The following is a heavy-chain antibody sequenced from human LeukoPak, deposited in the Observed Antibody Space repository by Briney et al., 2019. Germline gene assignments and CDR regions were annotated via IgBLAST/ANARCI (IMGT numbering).Heavy chain of an antibody. D-gene: IGHD5-18*01. V-gene: IGHV1-8*01. CDR2: MNPNSGNT. J-gene: IGHJ3*02. CDR3: AGRGYSYGLDAFDI. CDR1: GYTFTSYD. Sequence: ASVKVSCKASGYTFTSYDINWVRQATGQGLEWMGWMNPNSGNTGYAQKFQGRVTTTRNTSISTAYMELSSLRSEDTAVYYCAGRGYSYGLDAFDIWGQGTMVTVSS.